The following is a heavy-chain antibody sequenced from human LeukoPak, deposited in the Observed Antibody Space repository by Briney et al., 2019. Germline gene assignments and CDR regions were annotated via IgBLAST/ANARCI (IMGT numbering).Heavy chain of an antibody. CDR2: ISGDGGST. D-gene: IGHD6-13*01. CDR3: AKDRGIAAAGNDY. V-gene: IGHV3-43*02. CDR1: GFTFDDYA. Sequence: GGSLRLSCAASGFTFDDYAMHWVRQAPGKGLEWVSLISGDGGSTYYADSVKGRFTISRDNSKNSLYLQMNSLRTEDTALYYGAKDRGIAAAGNDYWGQGTLVTVSS. J-gene: IGHJ4*02.